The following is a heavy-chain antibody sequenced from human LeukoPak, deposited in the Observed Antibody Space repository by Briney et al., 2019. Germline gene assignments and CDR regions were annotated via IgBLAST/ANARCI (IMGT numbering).Heavy chain of an antibody. V-gene: IGHV3-74*01. J-gene: IGHJ6*02. CDR1: GFTFSSYW. D-gene: IGHD6-6*01. CDR3: ARSIAARPPYYYYGMDV. Sequence: GGSLRLSCAASGFTFSSYWMHWVRQAPGKGLVWVSRINSDGSSTSYADSVKGRFTISRDNAKNTLYLQMNSLRAEDTAVYYCARSIAARPPYYYYGMDVWGQGTTVTVSS. CDR2: INSDGSST.